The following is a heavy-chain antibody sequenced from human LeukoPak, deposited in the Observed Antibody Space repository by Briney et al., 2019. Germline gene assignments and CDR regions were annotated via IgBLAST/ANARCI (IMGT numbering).Heavy chain of an antibody. J-gene: IGHJ4*02. CDR3: ARDKYSGSDY. CDR2: IYTSGST. V-gene: IGHV4-61*02. CDR1: GDSISSGSYY. D-gene: IGHD1-26*01. Sequence: SQTLSLTCTVSGDSISSGSYYWSWIRQPAGKGLEWIGRIYTSGSTNYNPSLKSRVTMSVDTSKNQFSLKLSSVTAADTAVYYCARDKYSGSDYWGQGTLVTVSS.